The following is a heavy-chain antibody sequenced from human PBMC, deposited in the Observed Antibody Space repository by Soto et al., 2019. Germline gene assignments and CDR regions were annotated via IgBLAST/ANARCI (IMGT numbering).Heavy chain of an antibody. CDR2: MYYNGNI. CDR1: GGSFSGHS. CDR3: ASGGNWFDP. J-gene: IGHJ5*02. D-gene: IGHD3-16*01. Sequence: SETLSLTCAVYGGSFSGHSWTWIRQSPEKGLEWIGYMYYNGNINYNPSLKSRVTISIDTSKNQFSLTLKSVTAADTAVYYCASGGNWFDPWGQGVLVTVSS. V-gene: IGHV4-59*11.